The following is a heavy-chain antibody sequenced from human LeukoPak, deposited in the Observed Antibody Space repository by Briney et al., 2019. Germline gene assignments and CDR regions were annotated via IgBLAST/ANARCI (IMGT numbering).Heavy chain of an antibody. V-gene: IGHV4-59*01. D-gene: IGHD3-16*01. J-gene: IGHJ4*02. CDR2: IYYSGST. CDR1: VGSISSYY. CDR3: ARERRGGALDY. Sequence: PSETLSLTCTVSVGSISSYYWSWIRQPPGKGLEWIGYIYYSGSTNYNPSLKSRVTISVHTSKNQFSLKLSSVTAADTAVYYCARERRGGALDYWGQGTLVTVSS.